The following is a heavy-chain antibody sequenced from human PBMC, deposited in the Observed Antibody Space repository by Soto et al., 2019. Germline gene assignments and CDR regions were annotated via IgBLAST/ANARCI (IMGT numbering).Heavy chain of an antibody. CDR3: AKDLRPDGRYDLDY. CDR2: MIGDGTSW. D-gene: IGHD1-26*01. Sequence: EVQLLESGGGLAQAGGSLRLSCAASGFNFRIYAMNWVRQAPGKGLEWVAVMIGDGTSWDYADSARGRFTISRDNSKNTLYLQMNSLRAEDTAVYYCAKDLRPDGRYDLDYWGQGTLVTVSS. CDR1: GFNFRIYA. J-gene: IGHJ4*02. V-gene: IGHV3-23*01.